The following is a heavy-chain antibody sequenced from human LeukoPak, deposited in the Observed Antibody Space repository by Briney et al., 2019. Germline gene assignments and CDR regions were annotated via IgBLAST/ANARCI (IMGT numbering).Heavy chain of an antibody. CDR3: ARDRYSFDY. Sequence: GGSLRLSCAASGFTFSSLWMTWVRQAPGKGLEWVANINQDGSEKYFVDSVKGRFTISRDNAKNSVFLQMNSLRAEDTAVYYCARDRYSFDYWGQGTLVTVSS. CDR2: INQDGSEK. J-gene: IGHJ4*02. D-gene: IGHD5-12*01. CDR1: GFTFSSLW. V-gene: IGHV3-7*03.